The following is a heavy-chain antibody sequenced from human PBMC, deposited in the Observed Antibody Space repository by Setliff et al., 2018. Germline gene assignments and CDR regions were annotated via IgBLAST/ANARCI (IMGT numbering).Heavy chain of an antibody. CDR3: ARVGQATVVTAIHGALDY. D-gene: IGHD2-21*02. CDR2: IWYDGSNT. Sequence: HPGGSLRLSCAASGFTFRSYAMHWVRQAPGKGLEWVAFIWYDGSNTYYGDSVKGRFTISRDNSKNTLYLQMNSLRPEDTAVYHCARVGQATVVTAIHGALDYWGQGTLVTVSS. J-gene: IGHJ4*02. V-gene: IGHV3-30*02. CDR1: GFTFRSYA.